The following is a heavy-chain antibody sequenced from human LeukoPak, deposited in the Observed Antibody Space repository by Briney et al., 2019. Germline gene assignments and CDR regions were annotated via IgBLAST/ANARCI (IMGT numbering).Heavy chain of an antibody. V-gene: IGHV3-66*01. CDR3: ARSTSGYYSLNFDY. D-gene: IGHD3-22*01. Sequence: GVLRLSCAASGFTVSSNYMSWVRQAPGKGLEWVSVIYSGGSTYYADSVKGRFTISRDNSKNTLYLQMNSLRAEDTAVYYCARSTSGYYSLNFDYWGQGTLVTVSS. J-gene: IGHJ4*02. CDR1: GFTVSSNY. CDR2: IYSGGST.